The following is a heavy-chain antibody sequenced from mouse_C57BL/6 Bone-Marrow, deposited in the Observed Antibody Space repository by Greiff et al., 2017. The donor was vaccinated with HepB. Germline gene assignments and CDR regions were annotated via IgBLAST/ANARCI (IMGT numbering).Heavy chain of an antibody. CDR3: AKGDGYSYWYFDV. V-gene: IGHV2-9-1*01. D-gene: IGHD2-3*01. CDR2: IWTGGGT. Sequence: VKLVESGPGLVAPSQSLSITCTVSGFSLTSYAISWVRQPPGKGLEWLGVIWTGGGTNYNSALKSRLSISKDNSKSQVFLKMNSLQTDDTARYYCAKGDGYSYWYFDVWGTGTTVTVSS. J-gene: IGHJ1*03. CDR1: GFSLTSYA.